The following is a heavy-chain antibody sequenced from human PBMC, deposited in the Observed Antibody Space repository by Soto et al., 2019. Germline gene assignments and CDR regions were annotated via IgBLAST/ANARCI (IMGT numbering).Heavy chain of an antibody. J-gene: IGHJ6*02. CDR2: IYPGDSDT. D-gene: IGHD2-15*01. V-gene: IGHV5-51*01. CDR1: GYSFTNYW. CDR3: ARRGYCSGGSCYQEDYGMDV. Sequence: GESLKISCKGSGYSFTNYWIGWVRQMPGKGLEWMGIIYPGDSDTRYSPSFQGQVTTSADKSISTAYLQWSSLKASDTAMYYCARRGYCSGGSCYQEDYGMDVWGQGTTVTVSS.